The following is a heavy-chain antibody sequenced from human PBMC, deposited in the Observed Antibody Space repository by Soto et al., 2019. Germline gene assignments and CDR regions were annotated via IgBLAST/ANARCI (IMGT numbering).Heavy chain of an antibody. J-gene: IGHJ6*02. V-gene: IGHV3-33*01. CDR1: VFTFSSYG. D-gene: IGHD2-2*01. CDR3: ARDFEDIVVVPAAKTEYYYYGMDV. CDR2: IWYDGSNK. Sequence: PVGSLRLSCASSVFTFSSYGMHCVRHSPGKWLEWVAVIWYDGSNKYYADSVKGRFTISRDNSKNTLYLQMNSLRAEDTAVYYCARDFEDIVVVPAAKTEYYYYGMDVWGQGTTVTVSS.